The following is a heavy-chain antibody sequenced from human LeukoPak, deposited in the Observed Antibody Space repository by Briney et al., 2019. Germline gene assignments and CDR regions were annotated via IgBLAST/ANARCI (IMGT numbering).Heavy chain of an antibody. V-gene: IGHV1-69*05. D-gene: IGHD3-9*01. CDR3: ARCDYDILTGYYLGCDWFDP. CDR2: IIPIFGTA. CDR1: GGTFSSYA. Sequence: SVKVSCKASGGTFSSYAISWVRQAPGQGLEWMGGIIPIFGTANYAQKFQGRVTMTRNTSISTAYMELSSLRSEDTAVYYCARCDYDILTGYYLGCDWFDPWGQGTLVTVSS. J-gene: IGHJ5*02.